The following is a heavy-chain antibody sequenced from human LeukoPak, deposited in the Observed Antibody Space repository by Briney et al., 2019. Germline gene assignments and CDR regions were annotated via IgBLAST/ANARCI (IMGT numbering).Heavy chain of an antibody. CDR3: ATNVDTSDDY. CDR2: ISSSGSTI. CDR1: GFTFSSYE. V-gene: IGHV3-48*03. D-gene: IGHD5-18*01. J-gene: IGHJ4*02. Sequence: GGSLRLSCAASGFTFSSYEMMWVRQAPGKGLEWIPYISSSGSTIYSADSVKGRFTISRDNPKNSLYLQMNSLRAEDTALYYCATNVDTSDDYWGQGTLVTVSS.